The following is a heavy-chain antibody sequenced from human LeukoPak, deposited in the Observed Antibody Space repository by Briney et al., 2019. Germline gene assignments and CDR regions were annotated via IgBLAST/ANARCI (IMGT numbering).Heavy chain of an antibody. Sequence: SVKVSCKASGGTFSSYAISWVRQAPGQGLEWMGGIIPIFGTANYAQKFQGRVTITTDESTSTAYMELSSLRFEDTAVYYCARAPQEEAMALYYFDYWGQGTLVTVSS. CDR1: GGTFSSYA. CDR2: IIPIFGTA. J-gene: IGHJ4*02. D-gene: IGHD5-18*01. V-gene: IGHV1-69*05. CDR3: ARAPQEEAMALYYFDY.